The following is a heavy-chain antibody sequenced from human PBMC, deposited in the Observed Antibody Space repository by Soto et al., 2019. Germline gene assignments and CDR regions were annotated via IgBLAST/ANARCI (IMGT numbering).Heavy chain of an antibody. Sequence: GGSLRLSCAASGFTFSSYAMSWVRQAPGKGLEWVSAISGSGGSTYYADSVKGRFTISRDNSKNTLYLQMNSLRAEDTATYYCAHSPTIFARGSWFDPWGQGTLVTVSS. CDR3: AHSPTIFARGSWFDP. CDR2: ISGSGGST. D-gene: IGHD3-3*01. J-gene: IGHJ5*02. V-gene: IGHV3-23*01. CDR1: GFTFSSYA.